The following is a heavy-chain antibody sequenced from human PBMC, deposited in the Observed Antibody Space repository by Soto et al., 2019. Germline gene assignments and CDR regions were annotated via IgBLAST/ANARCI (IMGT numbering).Heavy chain of an antibody. V-gene: IGHV4-31*03. D-gene: IGHD3-10*01. CDR3: ARVHPKFGELRVFDY. CDR1: GGSISSGGYY. CDR2: IYYSGST. J-gene: IGHJ4*02. Sequence: SETLSLTCTVSGGSISSGGYYWSWIRQHPGKGLEWIGYIYYSGSTYYNPSLKSRVTISVDTSKNQFSLKLSSVTAADTAVYYCARVHPKFGELRVFDYWGQGTLVTVSS.